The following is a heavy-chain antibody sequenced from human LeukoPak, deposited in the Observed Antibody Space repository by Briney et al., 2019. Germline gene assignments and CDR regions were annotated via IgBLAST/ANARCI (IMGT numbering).Heavy chain of an antibody. CDR1: GGSIRSYY. CDR2: IYYSGST. D-gene: IGHD6-6*01. Sequence: KPSETLSLTCTVSGGSIRSYYWSWIRQPPGKGLEWIGHIYYSGSTNYNPSLKSRVTISVDMSKNQFSLKLSSVTAADTAVYYCARGGIPARLSPWGQGTLVTVSS. CDR3: ARGGIPARLSP. J-gene: IGHJ5*02. V-gene: IGHV4-59*01.